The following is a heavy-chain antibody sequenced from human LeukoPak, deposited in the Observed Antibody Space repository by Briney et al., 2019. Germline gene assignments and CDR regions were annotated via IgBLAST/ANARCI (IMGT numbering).Heavy chain of an antibody. V-gene: IGHV3-30*14. CDR1: GFSFSNYA. CDR2: ISYDGSIK. D-gene: IGHD3-3*01. J-gene: IGHJ4*02. CDR3: ARGVGYLDY. Sequence: GRSLRLSCAASGFSFSNYAMHWVRQTPGKGLEWVAVISYDGSIKYYADSVEGRFTISRDNSKNTLYLQMNSLRAEDTAVYYCARGVGYLDYWGQGTLVTVSS.